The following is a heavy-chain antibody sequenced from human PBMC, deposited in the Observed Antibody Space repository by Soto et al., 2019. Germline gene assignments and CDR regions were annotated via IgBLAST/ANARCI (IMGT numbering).Heavy chain of an antibody. CDR3: ARGDGYGAFDI. D-gene: IGHD6-13*01. J-gene: IGHJ3*02. CDR1: GFTFSTYD. Sequence: GGSLRLSCAASGFTFSTYDMHWVRQATGKGLEWVSEIGAAGGTYYSASVKGRFTISRENAKNYLYIQMNSLRAGDTAVYYCARGDGYGAFDIWGQGTMVTVSS. CDR2: IGAAGGT. V-gene: IGHV3-13*04.